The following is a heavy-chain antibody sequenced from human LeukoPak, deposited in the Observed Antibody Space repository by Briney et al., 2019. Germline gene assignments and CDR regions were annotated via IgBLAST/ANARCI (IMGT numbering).Heavy chain of an antibody. V-gene: IGHV3-30*03. J-gene: IGHJ4*02. CDR3: ARDTIFGVGIFDY. Sequence: GGSLRLSCTASEFTFSSYGMHWVRQAPGKGLEWVAVISYDGSNKYYADSVKGRFTISRDNSKNTLYLQMNSLRAEDTAVYYCARDTIFGVGIFDYWGQGTLVTVSS. D-gene: IGHD3-3*01. CDR1: EFTFSSYG. CDR2: ISYDGSNK.